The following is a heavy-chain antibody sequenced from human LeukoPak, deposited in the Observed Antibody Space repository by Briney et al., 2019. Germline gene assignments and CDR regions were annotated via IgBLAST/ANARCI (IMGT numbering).Heavy chain of an antibody. V-gene: IGHV1-2*02. CDR1: GYTFTGYY. J-gene: IGHJ4*02. D-gene: IGHD3-22*01. Sequence: ASVKVSCKASGYTFTGYYMHWVRQAPGRGLEWMGWINPNSGGTNYAQKFQGRVTMTRDTSISTAYMELSRLRSDDTAVYYCARGLVSDSSGSPTYWGQGTLVTVSS. CDR2: INPNSGGT. CDR3: ARGLVSDSSGSPTY.